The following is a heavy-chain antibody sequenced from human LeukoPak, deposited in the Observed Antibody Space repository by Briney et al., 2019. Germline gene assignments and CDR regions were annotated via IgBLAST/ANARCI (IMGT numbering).Heavy chain of an antibody. D-gene: IGHD3-22*01. CDR2: ISWNSGSV. J-gene: IGHJ3*02. CDR1: GFTFDDYA. Sequence: GGSLRLSCAASGFTFDDYAMHWVRQAPGKGLEWVSGISWNSGSVGYADSVKGRFTISRDNAKNSLYLQMNSLRAEDTALYYCAKDITMIDRWNAFDIWGQGTMVTVSS. V-gene: IGHV3-9*01. CDR3: AKDITMIDRWNAFDI.